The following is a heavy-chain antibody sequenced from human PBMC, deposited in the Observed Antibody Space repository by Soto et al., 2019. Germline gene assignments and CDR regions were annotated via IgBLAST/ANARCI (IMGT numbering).Heavy chain of an antibody. J-gene: IGHJ4*02. CDR3: ERPEGLATISDCFAY. Sequence: QLQLQESGPGLVKPSETLSLTCSVSGDSINSDNYYWGWIRQPPGKGLEWIGSIYYRGNTNYNPSLKTRYTISLHKSKSHFTLTLNSVTAADSTVYFGERPEGLATISDCFAYWGQGTRVTVSS. CDR2: IYYRGNT. CDR1: GDSINSDNYY. D-gene: IGHD3-9*01. V-gene: IGHV4-39*02.